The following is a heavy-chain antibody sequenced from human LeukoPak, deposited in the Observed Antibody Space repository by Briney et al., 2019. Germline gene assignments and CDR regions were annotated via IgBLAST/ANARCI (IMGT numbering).Heavy chain of an antibody. CDR2: INHSGST. D-gene: IGHD5-18*01. V-gene: IGHV4-34*01. CDR3: ARGSSQLWSAD. Sequence: SETLSLTCAVYSGSFSGYYWSWLRQPPGKGLEWIGEINHSGSTNYNPSLTSRVTISVDTSKNQFSLKLSSVTAADTAVYYWARGSSQLWSADWGQGTLVTVSS. J-gene: IGHJ4*02. CDR1: SGSFSGYY.